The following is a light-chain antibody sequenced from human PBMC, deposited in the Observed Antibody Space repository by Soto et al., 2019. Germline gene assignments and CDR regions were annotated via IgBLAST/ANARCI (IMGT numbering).Light chain of an antibody. CDR3: QQYGSSPWT. Sequence: EIVMTQSPATLSVSPGERATLSCRASQSVSSNLAWYQQKPGQAPRLLIQGASSRATGIPDRFTGSGSGTDLTITISRLEPEDFAVYDCQQYGSSPWTFGQGTKVDIK. J-gene: IGKJ1*01. CDR2: GAS. CDR1: QSVSSN. V-gene: IGKV3-20*01.